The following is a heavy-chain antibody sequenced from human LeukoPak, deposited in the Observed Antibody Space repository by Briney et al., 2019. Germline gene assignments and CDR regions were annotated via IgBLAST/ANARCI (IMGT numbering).Heavy chain of an antibody. J-gene: IGHJ4*02. CDR3: AKSYDSSGYYNY. CDR2: IYYSGST. CDR1: GGSISSYY. D-gene: IGHD3-22*01. V-gene: IGHV4-59*01. Sequence: SETLSLTCTVSGGSISSYYWSWIRQPPGKGLEWIGYIYYSGSTNYNPSLKSRVTISVDTSKNQFSLKLSSVTAADTAVYYCAKSYDSSGYYNYWGQGTLVTVSS.